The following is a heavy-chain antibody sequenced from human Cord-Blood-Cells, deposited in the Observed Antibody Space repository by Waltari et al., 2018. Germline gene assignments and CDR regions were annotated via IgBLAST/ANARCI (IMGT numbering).Heavy chain of an antibody. V-gene: IGHV3-23*01. Sequence: YAMSWVRQAPGKGLEWVSAISGSGGSTYYADSVKGRFTISRDNSKNTLYLQMNSLRAEDTAVYYCAKDTPRSSGWYDYWGQGTLVTVSS. CDR3: AKDTPRSSGWYDY. CDR2: ISGSGGST. CDR1: YA. J-gene: IGHJ4*02. D-gene: IGHD6-19*01.